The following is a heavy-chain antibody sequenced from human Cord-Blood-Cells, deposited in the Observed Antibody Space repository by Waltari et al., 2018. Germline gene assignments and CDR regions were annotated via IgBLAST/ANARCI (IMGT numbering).Heavy chain of an antibody. CDR2: SKPNRGRK. J-gene: IGHJ6*03. V-gene: IGHV1-2*02. D-gene: IGHD6-13*01. Sequence: QVQLVQSGAEVKKPGASVKVSCKASGYTFTGYYMHWVRQAPGQGLEWMGLSKPNRGRKNYAQKFQCRVTKTRDTSISTADMELSRLRSDDTAVYYCARDGYSSSLYYYYYYMDVWGKGTTVTVSS. CDR3: ARDGYSSSLYYYYYYMDV. CDR1: GYTFTGYY.